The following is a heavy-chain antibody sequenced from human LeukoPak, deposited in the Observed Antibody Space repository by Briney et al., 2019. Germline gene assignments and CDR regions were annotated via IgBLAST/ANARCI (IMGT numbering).Heavy chain of an antibody. CDR2: IYTSVST. J-gene: IGHJ3*02. CDR1: GGSISSYY. CDR3: ARRLPVAGTDDAFDI. V-gene: IGHV4-4*07. D-gene: IGHD6-19*01. Sequence: KSSETLSLTCTVSGGSISSYYWSWLRQPAGKGLEWVGRIYTSVSTNYIPSLKSRVTMSVDTSKNQFSLKLSSVTAADTAVYYCARRLPVAGTDDAFDIWGQGTMVTVSS.